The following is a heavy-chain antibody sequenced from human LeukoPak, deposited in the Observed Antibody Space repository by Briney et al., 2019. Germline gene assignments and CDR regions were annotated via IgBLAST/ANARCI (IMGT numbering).Heavy chain of an antibody. CDR3: ARRIVGFLGDNWFDP. V-gene: IGHV1-69*04. CDR2: IIPILGIA. D-gene: IGHD1-26*01. CDR1: GGTFSSYA. Sequence: SVKVSCKASGGTFSSYAISWVRQAPGQGLEWMGRIIPILGIANYAQKFQGRVTITADKSTSTAYMELSSLRSEDTAVYYCARRIVGFLGDNWFDPWGQGTLVTVSS. J-gene: IGHJ5*02.